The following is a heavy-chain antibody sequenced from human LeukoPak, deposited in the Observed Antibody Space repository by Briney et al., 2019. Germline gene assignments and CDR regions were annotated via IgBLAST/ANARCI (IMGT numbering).Heavy chain of an antibody. Sequence: GGSLRLSCAASGFTFSNAWMSWVRQALGKGLEWVGRIKSKTDGGTTDYAAPVKGRFTISRDDSKNTLYLQMNSLKTEDTAVYYCTTPYDYVWGSYRYTGDYWGQGTLVTVSS. CDR3: TTPYDYVWGSYRYTGDY. CDR2: IKSKTDGGTT. CDR1: GFTFSNAW. D-gene: IGHD3-16*02. V-gene: IGHV3-15*01. J-gene: IGHJ4*02.